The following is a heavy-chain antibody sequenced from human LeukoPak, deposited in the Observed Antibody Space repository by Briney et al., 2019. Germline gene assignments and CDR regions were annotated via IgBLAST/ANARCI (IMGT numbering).Heavy chain of an antibody. D-gene: IGHD6-6*01. V-gene: IGHV3-23*01. CDR1: GFTFSSYA. CDR3: AKWGSLRLIAARPGYFDY. CDR2: ISGSGGST. Sequence: GGSLRLSCAASGFTFSSYAMSWVRQAPGKGLEWVSAISGSGGSTYYADSVKGRFTISRDNSKNTLYLQMNSLRAEDTAVYYCAKWGSLRLIAARPGYFDYWGQGTLVTVSS. J-gene: IGHJ4*02.